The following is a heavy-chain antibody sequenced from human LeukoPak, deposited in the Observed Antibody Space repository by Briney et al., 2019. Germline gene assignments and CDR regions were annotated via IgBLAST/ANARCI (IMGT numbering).Heavy chain of an antibody. CDR2: ISYDGSNK. V-gene: IGHV3-30*18. CDR3: AKDFDTVTTLSCDY. J-gene: IGHJ4*02. D-gene: IGHD4-17*01. Sequence: GRSLRLSCAASGFTFSSYGMHWVRQAPGKGLEWVAVISYDGSNKYYADSVKGRFTISRDNSKNTLYLQMNSLRAEDTAVYYCAKDFDTVTTLSCDYWGQGTLATVSS. CDR1: GFTFSSYG.